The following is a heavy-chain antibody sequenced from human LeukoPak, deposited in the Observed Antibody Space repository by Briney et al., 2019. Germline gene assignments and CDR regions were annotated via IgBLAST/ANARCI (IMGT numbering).Heavy chain of an antibody. CDR1: GGSISSGDYY. CDR3: ARVGDIVVVPAAIPFDP. D-gene: IGHD2-2*01. V-gene: IGHV4-30-4*08. J-gene: IGHJ5*02. Sequence: SQTLSLTFTVSGGSISSGDYYWSWIRQPPGKGLEWIGYIYYSGSTYYNPSLKSRVTISVDTSKNQFSLKLSSVTAADTAVYYCARVGDIVVVPAAIPFDPWGQGTLVTVSS. CDR2: IYYSGST.